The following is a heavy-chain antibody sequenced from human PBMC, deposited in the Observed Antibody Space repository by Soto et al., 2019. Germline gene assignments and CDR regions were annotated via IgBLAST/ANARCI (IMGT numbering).Heavy chain of an antibody. Sequence: GGSLRLSCAASGFTFSSYAMSWVRQAPGKGLEWVSSISGSGGGTYYADSVKGRFTISRGNSKNTLFLQMNSLRAEDTAVYYCAKGAYDSSGYPDYWGQGTLVTVSS. V-gene: IGHV3-23*01. CDR3: AKGAYDSSGYPDY. CDR2: ISGSGGGT. D-gene: IGHD3-22*01. CDR1: GFTFSSYA. J-gene: IGHJ4*02.